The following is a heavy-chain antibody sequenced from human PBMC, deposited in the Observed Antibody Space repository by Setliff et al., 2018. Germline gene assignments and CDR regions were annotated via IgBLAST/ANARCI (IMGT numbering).Heavy chain of an antibody. J-gene: IGHJ4*02. CDR3: ARHRRDSSGNYFVGLYYFDY. V-gene: IGHV4-59*08. CDR2: IYYGGTT. CDR1: GASISSYY. D-gene: IGHD3-22*01. Sequence: SETLSLTCTVSGASISSYYWSWIRQPPGKGLEWIGYIYYGGTTNYNPSLKSRASISLDTSKGQFSLRLSSLTAADTAVYYCARHRRDSSGNYFVGLYYFDYWGQGTPVTVSS.